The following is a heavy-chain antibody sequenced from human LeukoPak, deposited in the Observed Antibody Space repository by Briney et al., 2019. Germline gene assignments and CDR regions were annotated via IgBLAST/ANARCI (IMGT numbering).Heavy chain of an antibody. CDR3: ARGWGFDYYGSGSYRYNWFDP. Sequence: ASVKVSCKASGYTFTGYYMHLVRQAPGQGLEWVGWINPNSGGTNYAQKFQGRVTMTRDTSISTAYMELSRLRSDDTAVYYCARGWGFDYYGSGSYRYNWFDPWGQGTLVTVSS. CDR1: GYTFTGYY. D-gene: IGHD3-10*01. CDR2: INPNSGGT. J-gene: IGHJ5*02. V-gene: IGHV1-2*02.